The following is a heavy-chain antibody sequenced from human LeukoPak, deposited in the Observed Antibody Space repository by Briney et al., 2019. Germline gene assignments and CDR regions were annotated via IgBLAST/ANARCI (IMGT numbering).Heavy chain of an antibody. Sequence: SETLSLTCTVSGGSISSSSYYWGWIRQPPGKGLEWIGSIYYSGSTYYNPSLKSRVTISVDTSKNQFSLKLSSVTAADTAVYYCARDRERGMVRGILDYWGQGTLVTVSS. D-gene: IGHD3-10*01. CDR1: GGSISSSSYY. CDR3: ARDRERGMVRGILDY. V-gene: IGHV4-39*07. CDR2: IYYSGST. J-gene: IGHJ4*02.